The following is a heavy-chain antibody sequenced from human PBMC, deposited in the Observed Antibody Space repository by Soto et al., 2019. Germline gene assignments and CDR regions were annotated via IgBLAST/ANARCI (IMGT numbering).Heavy chain of an antibody. Sequence: GGSLRLSCAASGFTFSSYSMNWVRQAPGKGLEWVSSISSSSSYIYYADSVKGRFTISRDNAKNSLYLQMNSLRAEDTAVYYCARVLDYYDSSGYEDYFDYWGQGTLVTVSS. CDR2: ISSSSSYI. J-gene: IGHJ4*02. V-gene: IGHV3-21*01. D-gene: IGHD3-22*01. CDR3: ARVLDYYDSSGYEDYFDY. CDR1: GFTFSSYS.